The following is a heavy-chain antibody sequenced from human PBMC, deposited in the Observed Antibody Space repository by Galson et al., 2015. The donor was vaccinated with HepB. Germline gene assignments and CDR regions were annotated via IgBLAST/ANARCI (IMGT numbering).Heavy chain of an antibody. D-gene: IGHD3-3*01. CDR2: IVVGSGNT. Sequence: SVKVSCKASGFTFTSSAVQWVRQARGQRLEWIGWIVVGSGNTNYAQKFQERVTITRDMSTSTAYMELSSLRSEDTAVYYCAARNPPPWDYDFWSGYSGYYFDYWGQGTLVTVSS. CDR3: AARNPPPWDYDFWSGYSGYYFDY. CDR1: GFTFTSSA. V-gene: IGHV1-58*01. J-gene: IGHJ4*02.